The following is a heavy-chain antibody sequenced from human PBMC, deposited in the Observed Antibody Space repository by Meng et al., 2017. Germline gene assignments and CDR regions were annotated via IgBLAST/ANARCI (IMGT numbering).Heavy chain of an antibody. Sequence: SETLSLTCAVSGYSISSGYYCGWIRQPPGKGLEWIGSIYHSGSTYYNPSLKSRVTISVDTSKNQFSLKLSSVAAADTAVYYCARDRNYGGKGWFDPWGQGTLVTVSS. J-gene: IGHJ5*02. CDR2: IYHSGST. CDR1: GYSISSGYY. CDR3: ARDRNYGGKGWFDP. V-gene: IGHV4-38-2*02. D-gene: IGHD4-23*01.